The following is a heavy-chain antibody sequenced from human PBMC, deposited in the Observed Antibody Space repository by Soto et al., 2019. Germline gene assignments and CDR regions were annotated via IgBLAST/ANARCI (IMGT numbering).Heavy chain of an antibody. CDR2: IYHSGST. V-gene: IGHV4-30-2*01. CDR3: ARLMVRGVNIYYFDY. CDR1: GGSISSGGYS. D-gene: IGHD3-10*01. Sequence: LSLTCAVSGGSISSGGYSWSWIRQPPGKGLEWIGYIYHSGSTYYNPSLKSRVTISVDRSKNQFSLKLSSVTAADTAVYYCARLMVRGVNIYYFDYWGQGTLVTVSS. J-gene: IGHJ4*02.